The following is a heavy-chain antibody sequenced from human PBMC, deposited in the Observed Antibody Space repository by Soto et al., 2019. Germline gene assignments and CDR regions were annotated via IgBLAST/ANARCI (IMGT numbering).Heavy chain of an antibody. J-gene: IGHJ4*02. CDR3: AKDQTYYYDSSGYYHFDH. D-gene: IGHD3-22*01. CDR1: GFTFSSYG. V-gene: IGHV3-30*18. CDR2: ISYDGSNK. Sequence: QVQLVESGGGVVQPGRSLRLSCAASGFTFSSYGMHWVRQAPGKGLEWVAVISYDGSNKYYADSVKGRFTISRDNSKNQLYLQMNSLRAEDTAVYYCAKDQTYYYDSSGYYHFDHWGQGTLVTVSS.